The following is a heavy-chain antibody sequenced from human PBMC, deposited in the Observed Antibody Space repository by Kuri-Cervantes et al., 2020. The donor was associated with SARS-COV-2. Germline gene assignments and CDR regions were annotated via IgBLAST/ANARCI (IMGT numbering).Heavy chain of an antibody. V-gene: IGHV4-34*01. CDR3: ARHPPGYYDSSGYYDY. J-gene: IGHJ4*02. CDR2: IYYSGST. Sequence: GSLRLSCAVYGGSFSGYYWSWIRQPPGKGLGWIGSIYYSGSTYYNPSLKSRVTISVDTSKNQFSLKLSSVTAADTAVYYCARHPPGYYDSSGYYDYWGQGTLVTVSS. CDR1: GGSFSGYY. D-gene: IGHD3-22*01.